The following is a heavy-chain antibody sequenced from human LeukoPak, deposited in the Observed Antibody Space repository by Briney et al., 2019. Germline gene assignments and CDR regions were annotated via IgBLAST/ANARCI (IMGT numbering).Heavy chain of an antibody. V-gene: IGHV4-30-4*01. D-gene: IGHD3-10*01. CDR1: GGSISSGDCY. CDR2: IYDSGST. Sequence: PSQTLSLTCTVSGGSISSGDCYWSRIRQPPGKGLEWIGYIYDSGSTCDNPALKRRVTISVDTSKNQFSLKLSSVTAADTAVYSCARRRGITMVRGARGAFAIWGQGQWSPSPQ. J-gene: IGHJ3*02. CDR3: ARRRGITMVRGARGAFAI.